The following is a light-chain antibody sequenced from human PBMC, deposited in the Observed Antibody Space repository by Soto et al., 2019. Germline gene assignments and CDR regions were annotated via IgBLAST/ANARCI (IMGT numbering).Light chain of an antibody. Sequence: DIQMTQSPSSLSASVGDRVTITCRASENINKYLNWYQHKPGRAPRLLIYAAANLQGGVPSRFSGSGSGTGFTLTISSPQPEDFATYYCQQSHSTLSVTFGGGTKVEI. CDR1: ENINKY. V-gene: IGKV1-39*01. J-gene: IGKJ4*01. CDR3: QQSHSTLSVT. CDR2: AAA.